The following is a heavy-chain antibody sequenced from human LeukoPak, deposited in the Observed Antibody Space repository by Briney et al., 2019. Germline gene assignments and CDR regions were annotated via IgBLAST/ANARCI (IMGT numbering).Heavy chain of an antibody. CDR3: ARDAPQVPAAGVLAS. CDR1: GFTVSDNY. Sequence: PEGSLRLSCAASGFTVSDNYMSWVRQAPGKGLEWVSVMYSRGDTYYAKYVKGRFTFSRDISKNTLYLQMNGLRTEDTAMYYCARDAPQVPAAGVLASWGQGTLVTVSS. J-gene: IGHJ5*02. CDR2: MYSRGDT. V-gene: IGHV3-53*01. D-gene: IGHD6-13*01.